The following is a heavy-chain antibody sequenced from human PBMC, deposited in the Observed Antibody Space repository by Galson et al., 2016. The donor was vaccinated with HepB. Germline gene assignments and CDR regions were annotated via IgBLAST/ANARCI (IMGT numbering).Heavy chain of an antibody. D-gene: IGHD6-19*01. Sequence: SETLSLTCTVSGYSISSGYSWGWIRQPPGKGLEWIGSIYHSGSTYYNPSLKSRVTISVDTSKNQFSLKLSSVTAADTAVYYCARGWGYWGQGTLVTVSS. V-gene: IGHV4-38-2*02. CDR3: ARGWGY. J-gene: IGHJ4*02. CDR2: IYHSGST. CDR1: GYSISSGYS.